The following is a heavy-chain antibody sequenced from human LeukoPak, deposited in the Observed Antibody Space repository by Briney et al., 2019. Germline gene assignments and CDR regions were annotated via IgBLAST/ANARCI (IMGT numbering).Heavy chain of an antibody. V-gene: IGHV3-74*01. D-gene: IGHD7-27*01. CDR2: INSDGSST. CDR1: GFTFSSYW. CDR3: ARTGDYYYYGMDV. Sequence: GGSLRLSCAASGFTFSSYWMQWVRQAPGKGLVWVSRINSDGSSTSYADSVKGRFTISRDNAKNTLYLQMNSLRAEDTAVYYCARTGDYYYYGMDVWGQGTTVTVSS. J-gene: IGHJ6*02.